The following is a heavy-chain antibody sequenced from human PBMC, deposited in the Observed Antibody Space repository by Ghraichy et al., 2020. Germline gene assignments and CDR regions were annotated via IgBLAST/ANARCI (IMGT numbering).Heavy chain of an antibody. J-gene: IGHJ4*02. CDR3: ARESSYSFDY. Sequence: GESLRLSCAASGFTLSDYYMGWIRQAPGKGLELISYISSSGNTIYYADSVEGRFTISWDNAKNSLYLQMSSLRAEDTAAYYCARESSYSFDYWGQGTLVTVSS. D-gene: IGHD1-1*01. V-gene: IGHV3-11*01. CDR2: ISSSGNTI. CDR1: GFTLSDYY.